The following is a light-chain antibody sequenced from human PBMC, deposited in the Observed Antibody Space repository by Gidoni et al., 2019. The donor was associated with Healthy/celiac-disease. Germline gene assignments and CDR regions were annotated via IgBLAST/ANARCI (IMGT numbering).Light chain of an antibody. CDR1: QSLSSSY. CDR2: GAS. Sequence: ELVLTQSPGTLSLSPGERATLSCRASQSLSSSYLALYPQKPGQAPRLLIYGASRRATGIPDRFSGSGSGTDFTLTISRLEPEDFAVYYCQQYGSSPPRLTFXGXTKVEIK. CDR3: QQYGSSPPRLT. J-gene: IGKJ4*01. V-gene: IGKV3-20*01.